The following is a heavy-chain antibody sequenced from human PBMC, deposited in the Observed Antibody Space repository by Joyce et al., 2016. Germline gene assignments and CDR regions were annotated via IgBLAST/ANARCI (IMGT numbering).Heavy chain of an antibody. Sequence: EVQLVQSGAEVKKPGESLTISCKGSGYSFSTYWIGWVRQMPGKGLEGMGVIDPHDAETRSSTSCQGQVTISADKSSSTAYLQWSSLKASDTAMYYCARHEATLVASGSRLDFWGQGTLVAVSS. CDR1: GYSFSTYW. CDR2: IDPHDAET. D-gene: IGHD6-13*01. CDR3: ARHEATLVASGSRLDF. J-gene: IGHJ4*02. V-gene: IGHV5-51*01.